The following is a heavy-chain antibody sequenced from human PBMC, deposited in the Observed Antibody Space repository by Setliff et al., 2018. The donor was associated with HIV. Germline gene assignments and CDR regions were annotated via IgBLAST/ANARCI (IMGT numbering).Heavy chain of an antibody. CDR1: RFTFDDYA. CDR2: IGSSSSPI. V-gene: IGHV3-48*01. Sequence: GESLKISCAASRFTFDDYAMSWVRQAPGKGLEWVSYIGSSSSPIYYADSVKGRFTISRDNSKNTLYLQMNSLRAEDTAVYYCAKGGPGGFGELIFNLDYWGQGTLVTVS. D-gene: IGHD3-10*01. J-gene: IGHJ4*02. CDR3: AKGGPGGFGELIFNLDY.